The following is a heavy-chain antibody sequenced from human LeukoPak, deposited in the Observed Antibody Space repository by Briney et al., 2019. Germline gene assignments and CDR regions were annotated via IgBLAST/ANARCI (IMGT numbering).Heavy chain of an antibody. Sequence: GGSLRLSCAASGFTFSSYGMHWVRQAPGKGLEWVAFIRYDGSNKYYADSVKGRFTISRDNSKNTLYLQMNGLRAEDTAVYYCAKGIVVVPAANPLFDYWGQGTLVTVSS. CDR1: GFTFSSYG. V-gene: IGHV3-30*02. CDR3: AKGIVVVPAANPLFDY. J-gene: IGHJ4*02. D-gene: IGHD2-2*01. CDR2: IRYDGSNK.